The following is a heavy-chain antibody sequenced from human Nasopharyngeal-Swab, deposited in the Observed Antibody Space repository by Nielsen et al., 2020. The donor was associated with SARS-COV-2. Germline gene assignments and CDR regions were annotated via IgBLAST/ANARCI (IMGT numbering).Heavy chain of an antibody. CDR1: GGSISSGGYS. D-gene: IGHD1-26*01. Sequence: SETLSLTCAVSGGSISSGGYSWSWIRQPPGKGLEWIGYIYHSGSTYYNPSLKSRVTISVDRSKNQFSLKLSSVTAADTAVYYCAGRIVGPHLGDFDYWGQGTLVTVSS. V-gene: IGHV4-30-2*02. CDR2: IYHSGST. J-gene: IGHJ4*02. CDR3: AGRIVGPHLGDFDY.